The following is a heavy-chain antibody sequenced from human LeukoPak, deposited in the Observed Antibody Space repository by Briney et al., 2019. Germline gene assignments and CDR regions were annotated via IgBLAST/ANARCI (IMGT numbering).Heavy chain of an antibody. Sequence: GASVKVSCKASGYTFTGYYMHWVRQAPGQGLEWMGWISAYNGNTNYAQKLQGRVTMTTDTSTSTAYMELRSLRSDDTAVYYCAREGPEFGELSYWGQGTLVTVSS. D-gene: IGHD3-10*01. J-gene: IGHJ4*02. CDR3: AREGPEFGELSY. V-gene: IGHV1-18*04. CDR2: ISAYNGNT. CDR1: GYTFTGYY.